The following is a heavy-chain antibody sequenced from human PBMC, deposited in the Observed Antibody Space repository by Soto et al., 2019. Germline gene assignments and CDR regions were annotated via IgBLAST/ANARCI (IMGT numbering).Heavy chain of an antibody. CDR2: VHYSGST. D-gene: IGHD6-6*01. CDR1: GGPISSHY. CDR3: ARRDYSTSSLGPFDY. Sequence: SETLSLTCVVSGGPISSHYWSWIRQPPGSGLEWIGFVHYSGSTNYSPSLKSRVTMSLDTSKSQFSLNLTSVTAADTAFYFCARRDYSTSSLGPFDYWGQGILLTVSS. V-gene: IGHV4-59*11. J-gene: IGHJ4*02.